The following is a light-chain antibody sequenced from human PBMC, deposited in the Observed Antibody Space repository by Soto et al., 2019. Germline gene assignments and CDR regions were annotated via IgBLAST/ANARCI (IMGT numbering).Light chain of an antibody. CDR2: DVS. V-gene: IGLV2-14*01. Sequence: QSALTQPASVSGSPGQSITISCTGTSSDVGAYTSVSWYQQHPGKAPKLMIYDVSHRPSGVSNRFSGSKSGNTASLTISGLQAEDEAHYYCSSYTSDNRSYVFGTGTKLTVL. CDR3: SSYTSDNRSYV. CDR1: SSDVGAYTS. J-gene: IGLJ1*01.